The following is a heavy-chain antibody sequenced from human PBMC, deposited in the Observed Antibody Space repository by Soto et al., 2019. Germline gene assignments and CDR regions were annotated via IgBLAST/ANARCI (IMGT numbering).Heavy chain of an antibody. CDR2: IWYDGNNK. CDR1: GFTFSSYG. Sequence: LRLSFAASGFTFSSYGMHWVRQAPGKGLEWVAVIWYDGNNKYYADSVKGRFTISRDNSKNTLYLQMNSLRAEDTAIYYCARVSRSGYYPKYWGQGTLVTVSS. D-gene: IGHD3-3*01. CDR3: ARVSRSGYYPKY. J-gene: IGHJ4*02. V-gene: IGHV3-33*01.